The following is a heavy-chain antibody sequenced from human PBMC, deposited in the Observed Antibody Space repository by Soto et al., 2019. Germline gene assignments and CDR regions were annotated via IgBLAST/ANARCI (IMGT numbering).Heavy chain of an antibody. D-gene: IGHD6-13*01. CDR1: GFTFRSFT. Sequence: VGSLRLSCAASGFTFRSFTMNWVRQAPGKGLEWVSPISSNSAYIYYTDAVRGRFTISRDNAKNSLHLQMNSLRAEDTAVYYCTRDASRDSSARGWFDPWGPGTLVTVSS. V-gene: IGHV3-21*01. J-gene: IGHJ5*02. CDR3: TRDASRDSSARGWFDP. CDR2: ISSNSAYI.